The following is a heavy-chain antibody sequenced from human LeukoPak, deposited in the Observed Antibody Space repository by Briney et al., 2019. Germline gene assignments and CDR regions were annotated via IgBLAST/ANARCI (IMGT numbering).Heavy chain of an antibody. Sequence: GSLRLSCAASGFTLSSYSMNWVRQAPGKGLEWLSYISSSSSTIYYADSVKGRFTISRDNAKNSLYLQMNSLRAEDTAVYYCARGDCSGGSCYLSLTTIDYWGQGTLVTVSS. V-gene: IGHV3-48*01. D-gene: IGHD2-15*01. CDR2: ISSSSSTI. J-gene: IGHJ4*02. CDR3: ARGDCSGGSCYLSLTTIDY. CDR1: GFTLSSYS.